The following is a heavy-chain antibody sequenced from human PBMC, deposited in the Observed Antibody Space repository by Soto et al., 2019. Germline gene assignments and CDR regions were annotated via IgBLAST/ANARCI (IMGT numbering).Heavy chain of an antibody. J-gene: IGHJ3*01. V-gene: IGHV4-31*11. CDR1: GKSIRSAGYY. CDR3: ASSPPGDNDAFDV. CDR2: ISYFGDT. D-gene: IGHD4-17*01. Sequence: QVQLQETGPGLVKPSQTLSLTCGVSGKSIRSAGYYWTWIRQRPGKGLEWIGHISYFGDTHYSPSLTSRVTISLDPSKNQFSLELTSVKAAATAVYYCASSPPGDNDAFDVWGQGTLVSVSS.